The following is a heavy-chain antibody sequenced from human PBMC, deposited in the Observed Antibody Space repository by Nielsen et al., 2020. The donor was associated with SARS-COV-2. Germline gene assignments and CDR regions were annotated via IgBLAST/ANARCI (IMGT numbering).Heavy chain of an antibody. CDR3: AKDGYSSGWSFYYYYYGMDV. J-gene: IGHJ6*02. V-gene: IGHV3-74*01. D-gene: IGHD6-19*01. Sequence: WIRQPPGKGLVWVSRINSDGSSTSYADSVKGRFTISRDNAKNTLYLQMNSLRAEDTAVYYCAKDGYSSGWSFYYYYYGMDVWGQGTTVTVSS. CDR2: INSDGSST.